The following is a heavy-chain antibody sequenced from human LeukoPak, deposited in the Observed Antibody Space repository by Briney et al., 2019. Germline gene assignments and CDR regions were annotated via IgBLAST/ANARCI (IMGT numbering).Heavy chain of an antibody. Sequence: ASVKVSCKTSGYSENFYGITWVRQVAGQGLEWMGWINTNTGNPTYAQGFTGRFVFSLDTSVSTAYLQISSLKAEDTAVYYCAREGEADILTGYEFDYWGQGTLVTVSS. CDR3: AREGEADILTGYEFDY. V-gene: IGHV7-4-1*02. D-gene: IGHD3-9*01. CDR1: GYSENFYG. CDR2: INTNTGNP. J-gene: IGHJ4*02.